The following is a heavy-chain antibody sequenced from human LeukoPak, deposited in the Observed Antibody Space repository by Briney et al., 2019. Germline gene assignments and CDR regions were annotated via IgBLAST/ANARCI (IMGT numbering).Heavy chain of an antibody. CDR1: GGSISSSSYY. CDR3: ARKTCTNGVCKFDY. CDR2: IYYSGST. Sequence: PSETLSLTCTVSGGSISSSSYYWGWIRQPPGKGLEWIGSIYYSGSTYYNPSLKSRVTISVDTSKNQFSLKLSSVTAADTAVYYCARKTCTNGVCKFDYWGQGTLVTVSS. D-gene: IGHD2-8*01. J-gene: IGHJ4*02. V-gene: IGHV4-39*07.